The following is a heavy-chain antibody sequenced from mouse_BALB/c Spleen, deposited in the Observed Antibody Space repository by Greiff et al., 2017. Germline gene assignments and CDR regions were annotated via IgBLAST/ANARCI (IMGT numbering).Heavy chain of an antibody. D-gene: IGHD2-14*01. J-gene: IGHJ3*01. V-gene: IGHV3-2*02. Sequence: EVQLQQSGPGLVKPSQSLSLTCTVTGYSITSDYAWNWIRQFPGNKLEWMGYISYSGSTSYNPSLKSRISITRDTSKNQFFLQLNSVTTEDTATYYCARDYRYDAAWFAYWGQGTLVTVSA. CDR3: ARDYRYDAAWFAY. CDR1: GYSITSDYA. CDR2: ISYSGST.